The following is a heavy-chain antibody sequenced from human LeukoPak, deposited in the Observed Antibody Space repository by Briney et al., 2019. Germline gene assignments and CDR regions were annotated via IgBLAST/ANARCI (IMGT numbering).Heavy chain of an antibody. D-gene: IGHD1-1*01. CDR3: ARDLGTQEYFDY. J-gene: IGHJ4*02. CDR1: GFTFSDYY. Sequence: PGGSLRLSCAASGFTFSDYYMSWIRQAPGKGLEWISYISASGRTTYYADSVKGRITISRDNAKNSLYLVMDSLRAEDTAVYFCARDLGTQEYFDYWGQGSRVSVSS. V-gene: IGHV3-11*01. CDR2: ISASGRTT.